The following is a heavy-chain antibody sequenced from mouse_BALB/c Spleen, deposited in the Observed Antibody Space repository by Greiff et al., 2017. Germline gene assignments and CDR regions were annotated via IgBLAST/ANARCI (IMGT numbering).Heavy chain of an antibody. D-gene: IGHD2-2*01. J-gene: IGHJ4*01. CDR3: TRSDYGYDGYYAMDY. V-gene: IGHV1S81*02. CDR2: INPSNGGT. Sequence: VQLQQPGAELVKPGASVKLSCKASGYTFTSYYMYWVKQRPGQGLEWIGGINPSNGGTNFNEKFKSKATLTVDKSSSTAYMQLSSLTSEDAAVYYCTRSDYGYDGYYAMDYWGQGTSVTVSS. CDR1: GYTFTSYY.